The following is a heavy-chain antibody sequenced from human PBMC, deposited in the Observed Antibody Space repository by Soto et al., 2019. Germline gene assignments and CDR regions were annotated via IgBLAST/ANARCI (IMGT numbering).Heavy chain of an antibody. CDR2: ISASATQT. V-gene: IGHV3-23*01. CDR3: AKPITAGGSNS. CDR1: GFNFNIYA. D-gene: IGHD3-10*01. J-gene: IGHJ5*02. Sequence: ESGGGLAQPGGSLKISCTASGFNFNIYAMSWVRQAPGKGLEWVSGISASATQTYYAESVKGRFAISRDNSKSTLYLQLDSLSPEDTARYYWAKPITAGGSNSWGPGTLVAVSS.